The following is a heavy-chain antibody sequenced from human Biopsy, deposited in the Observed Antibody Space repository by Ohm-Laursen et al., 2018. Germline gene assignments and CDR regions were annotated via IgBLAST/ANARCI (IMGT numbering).Heavy chain of an antibody. CDR3: ARDSSRRAREGGMDV. J-gene: IGHJ6*02. V-gene: IGHV3-21*01. CDR2: ISETSSHI. CDR1: GFNFSSYD. D-gene: IGHD6-6*01. Sequence: SLRLSCTASGFNFSSYDMNWVRQAPGKGLEWISYISETSSHIYDADSVRGRFTVSRDIAKNSLCLQLNSLRVEDTAVYYCARDSSRRAREGGMDVWGQGTAVTVSS.